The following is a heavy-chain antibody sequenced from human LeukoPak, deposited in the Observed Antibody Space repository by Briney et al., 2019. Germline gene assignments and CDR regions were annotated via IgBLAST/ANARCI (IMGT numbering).Heavy chain of an antibody. CDR2: ISSSSSYI. Sequence: GGSLRLSCAASGFTFSSYSMNWVRQAPGKGLEWVSSISSSSSYIYYADSVKGRFTISRDNAKNSLYLQMNSLRAEDSAVYYCATDRERDPSVYYLVGGQGTLITVSS. CDR1: GFTFSSYS. J-gene: IGHJ4*02. CDR3: ATDRERDPSVYYLV. D-gene: IGHD3-22*01. V-gene: IGHV3-21*04.